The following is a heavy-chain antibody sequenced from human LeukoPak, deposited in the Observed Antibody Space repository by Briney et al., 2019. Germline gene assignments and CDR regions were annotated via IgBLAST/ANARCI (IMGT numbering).Heavy chain of an antibody. CDR1: GYTFTSYG. CDR2: ISAYNGNT. J-gene: IGHJ4*02. D-gene: IGHD1-26*01. V-gene: IGHV1-18*01. Sequence: ASVKVSCKASGYTFTSYGISWVRQAPGQGLEWMGWISAYNGNTNYAQKFQGRVTMTTDTSTSTAYMELRSLRSDDTAVYYCATGIVGATCCSEYGYWGQGTLVTVSS. CDR3: ATGIVGATCCSEYGY.